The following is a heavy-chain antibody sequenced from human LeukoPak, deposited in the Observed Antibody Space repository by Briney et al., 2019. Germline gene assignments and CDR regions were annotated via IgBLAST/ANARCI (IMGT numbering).Heavy chain of an antibody. D-gene: IGHD2-2*01. V-gene: IGHV3-48*03. Sequence: GGSLRLSCAASGFTFSSYEVNWVRQAPGKGLEWVSYISSSGSTIYYADSVKGRFTISRDNAKNSLYLQMNSLRAEDTAVYYCAREGYCSSTSCSLDYWGQGTLVTVSS. CDR2: ISSSGSTI. J-gene: IGHJ4*02. CDR3: AREGYCSSTSCSLDY. CDR1: GFTFSSYE.